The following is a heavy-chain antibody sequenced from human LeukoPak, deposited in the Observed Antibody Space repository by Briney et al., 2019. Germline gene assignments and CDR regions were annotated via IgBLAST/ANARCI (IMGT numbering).Heavy chain of an antibody. CDR3: ARQNWYYFDY. V-gene: IGHV4-59*12. Sequence: SETLSLTCTVSGASITNYYWSWIRQPPGKGLEWIGYIYYSGSTDYNPSLKSRVTMSVDTSKSQFSLKLNSVTAADTAVYYCARQNWYYFDYWGQGAPVTVSS. CDR1: GASITNYY. J-gene: IGHJ4*02. CDR2: IYYSGST. D-gene: IGHD1-1*01.